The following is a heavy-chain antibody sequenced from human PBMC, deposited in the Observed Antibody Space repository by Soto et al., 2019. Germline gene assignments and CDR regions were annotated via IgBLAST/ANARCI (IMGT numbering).Heavy chain of an antibody. D-gene: IGHD3-9*01. Sequence: GGSLRLSCAASGFTFSSYAMSWVRQAPGEGLEWVSAVSRSGDNTYHADSVKGRFTISRDNSKNTLYLQMNSLRVEDTAVYYCAKDFGHYDILIGYPTFGFWGQGTLVTVSS. CDR2: VSRSGDNT. CDR1: GFTFSSYA. V-gene: IGHV3-23*01. CDR3: AKDFGHYDILIGYPTFGF. J-gene: IGHJ4*02.